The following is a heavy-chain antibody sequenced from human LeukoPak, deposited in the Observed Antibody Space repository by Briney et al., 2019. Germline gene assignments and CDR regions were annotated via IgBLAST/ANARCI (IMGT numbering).Heavy chain of an antibody. D-gene: IGHD4-17*01. V-gene: IGHV1-69*05. CDR2: IIPIFGTA. Sequence: SVKVSCKASGGTFSSYAISWVRQAPGQGLEWMGRIIPIFGTANYAQKFQGRVTITTDESTSTAYMELSSLRSEDTAVYYCARDAGDYATDDNWFDPWGQGTLVAVSS. J-gene: IGHJ5*02. CDR1: GGTFSSYA. CDR3: ARDAGDYATDDNWFDP.